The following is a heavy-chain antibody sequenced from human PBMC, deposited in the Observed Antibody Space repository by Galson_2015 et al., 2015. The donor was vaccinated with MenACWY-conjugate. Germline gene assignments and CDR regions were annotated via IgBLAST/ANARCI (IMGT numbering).Heavy chain of an antibody. CDR1: GFTFSNSW. Sequence: SLRLSCAASGFTFSNSWMNWIRQAPGSGLEWVANINPEGSRGTYVDSVKGRFTISRDNAENSVYLEMNSPRPEDTAVFYCAAWTADDNYWAQGTLVTVSS. D-gene: IGHD3/OR15-3a*01. V-gene: IGHV3-7*01. CDR3: AAWTADDNY. CDR2: INPEGSRG. J-gene: IGHJ4*02.